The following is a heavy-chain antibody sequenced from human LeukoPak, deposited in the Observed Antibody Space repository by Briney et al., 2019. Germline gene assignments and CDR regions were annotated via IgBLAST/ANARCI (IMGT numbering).Heavy chain of an antibody. V-gene: IGHV3-23*01. CDR3: AKTPDYYDSSGYYPNWFDP. Sequence: GGSLRLSCAASGFTFSSYAMSWVRQAPGKGLEWVSAISGSGGSTYYPDSVKGRFTISRDNSKNTLYLQMNSLRAEDTAVYYCAKTPDYYDSSGYYPNWFDPWGQGTLVTVSS. D-gene: IGHD3-22*01. CDR2: ISGSGGST. J-gene: IGHJ5*02. CDR1: GFTFSSYA.